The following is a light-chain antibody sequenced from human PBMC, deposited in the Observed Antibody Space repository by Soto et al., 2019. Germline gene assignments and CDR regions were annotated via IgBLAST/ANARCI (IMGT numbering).Light chain of an antibody. CDR2: EVS. J-gene: IGLJ2*01. Sequence: ALTQPPSASGSPGQSVTLSCIGTSSDVGGYNYVSWYQQHPGKAPKLMIYEVSKRPSGVPDRFSGSKSGNTASLTVSGLQAEDEADYYCSSYAASNNLGVFGGGTKVTVL. CDR1: SSDVGGYNY. V-gene: IGLV2-8*01. CDR3: SSYAASNNLGV.